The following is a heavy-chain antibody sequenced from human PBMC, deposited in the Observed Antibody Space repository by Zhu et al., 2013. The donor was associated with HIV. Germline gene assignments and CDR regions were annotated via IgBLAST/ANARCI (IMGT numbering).Heavy chain of an antibody. Sequence: QVQLVQSGAEVKKPGASVRVSCKASGYTFTGYHMHWVRQAPGQGLESMGWINPNSGGTNYAQKFQGRVTMTRDTSIRTAYMELSRLTSDDTAVYYCARSLGLTFGVVVWGQGTLVTVSS. J-gene: IGHJ4*02. CDR1: GYTFTGYH. V-gene: IGHV1-2*02. D-gene: IGHD3-3*01. CDR3: ARSLGLTFGVVV. CDR2: INPNSGGT.